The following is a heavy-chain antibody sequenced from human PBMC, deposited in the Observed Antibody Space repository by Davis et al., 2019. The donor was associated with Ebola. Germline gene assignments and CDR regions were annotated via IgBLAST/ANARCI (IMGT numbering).Heavy chain of an antibody. V-gene: IGHV3-48*02. Sequence: PGGSLRLSCAVSGFDLVDYDMFWVRQAPRKGLEWVSYISSSTSTIYYADSVKGRFTISRDNAKNSLYLQMNSLRDEDTAVYYCARARGTSGWYGDNWFDPWGQGTLVTVSS. CDR1: GFDLVDYD. CDR2: ISSSTSTI. J-gene: IGHJ5*02. CDR3: ARARGTSGWYGDNWFDP. D-gene: IGHD6-19*01.